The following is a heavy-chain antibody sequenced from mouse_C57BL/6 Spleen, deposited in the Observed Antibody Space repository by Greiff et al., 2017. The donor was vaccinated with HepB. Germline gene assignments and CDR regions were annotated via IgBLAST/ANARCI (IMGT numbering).Heavy chain of an antibody. D-gene: IGHD1-1*01. Sequence: VQLQQSGAELVRPGASVKLSCKASGYTFTDYYINWVKQRPGQGLEWIARIYPGSGNTYYNEKFKGKATLTAEKSSSTAYMQLSSLTSEDSAVYFCARSRLGSSSYVGWYFDVWGTGTTVTVSS. J-gene: IGHJ1*03. V-gene: IGHV1-76*01. CDR1: GYTFTDYY. CDR3: ARSRLGSSSYVGWYFDV. CDR2: IYPGSGNT.